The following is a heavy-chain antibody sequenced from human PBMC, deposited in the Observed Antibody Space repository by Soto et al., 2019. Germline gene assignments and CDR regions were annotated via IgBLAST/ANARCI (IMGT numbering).Heavy chain of an antibody. CDR2: VYHNGTS. CDR3: ARDLDRYCSVTSCHAMDV. V-gene: IGHV4-4*02. D-gene: IGHD2-15*01. J-gene: IGHJ6*02. Sequence: VHLQESGPGLVKPSGTVSLTCVVSGGSIRSTNWWAWVRQTPGKGLEWIGEVYHNGTSNYNPSLKGRATISVNRSKDQVSLRLNSVIDADTAVYYCARDLDRYCSVTSCHAMDVWGQGPPVTVSS. CDR1: GGSIRSTNW.